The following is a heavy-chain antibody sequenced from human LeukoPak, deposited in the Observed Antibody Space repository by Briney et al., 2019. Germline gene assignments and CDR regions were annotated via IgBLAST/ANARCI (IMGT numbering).Heavy chain of an antibody. CDR1: GGSISGYY. V-gene: IGHV4-59*08. J-gene: IGHJ5*02. D-gene: IGHD2-2*01. CDR3: ARGVRSTSPNWFDP. CDR2: IYYTGST. Sequence: PSETLSLTCTVSGGSISGYYWGWIRQPPGKGLEWIGYIYYTGSTNYNPSLKSRVTISVDTSKNQFSLKLSSVTAADTAVYYCARGVRSTSPNWFDPWGQGTLVTVSS.